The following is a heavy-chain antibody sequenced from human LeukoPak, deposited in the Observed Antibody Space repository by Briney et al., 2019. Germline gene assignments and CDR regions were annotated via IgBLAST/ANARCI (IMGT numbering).Heavy chain of an antibody. D-gene: IGHD3-22*01. Sequence: PGGSLRLSCAASGLTVNSKYMSWVRQAPGKGLEWVSIIYSGGSTNYADSVKGRFTISRDNSKNTVYLQMNSLRVEDTAVYYCARPYYSNYYYYGMDVWGQGTTVTVSS. CDR1: GLTVNSKY. CDR3: ARPYYSNYYYYGMDV. CDR2: IYSGGST. V-gene: IGHV3-53*01. J-gene: IGHJ6*02.